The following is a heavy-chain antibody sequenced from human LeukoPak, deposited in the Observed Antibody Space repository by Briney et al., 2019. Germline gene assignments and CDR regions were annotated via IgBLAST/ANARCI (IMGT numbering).Heavy chain of an antibody. V-gene: IGHV4-59*01. CDR2: IYYSGST. CDR1: GGSISNYY. D-gene: IGHD2-2*01. J-gene: IGHJ5*02. CDR3: ARNLGYCSSTSCPARFDP. Sequence: PSETLPLTCTVSGGSISNYYWSWIRQPPGKGLEWIGYIYYSGSTNYNPSLKSRVTISVDTSKNQFSLKLSSVSAADTAVYYCARNLGYCSSTSCPARFDPWGQGTLVTVSS.